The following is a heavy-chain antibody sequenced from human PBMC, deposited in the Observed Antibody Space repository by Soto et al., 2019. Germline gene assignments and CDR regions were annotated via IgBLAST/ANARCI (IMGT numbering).Heavy chain of an antibody. J-gene: IGHJ4*02. D-gene: IGHD6-19*01. Sequence: EVQLVESGGGLVQPGGPLRLSCAASGFTFSSYWMHWVRQAPGKGLVWVSRINSDGSSTSYADSVKGRFTISRDNAKNTLYLQMNSLRAEDTAVYYCARNHGSSGWLYYFDYWGQGTLVTVSS. CDR2: INSDGSST. CDR1: GFTFSSYW. V-gene: IGHV3-74*01. CDR3: ARNHGSSGWLYYFDY.